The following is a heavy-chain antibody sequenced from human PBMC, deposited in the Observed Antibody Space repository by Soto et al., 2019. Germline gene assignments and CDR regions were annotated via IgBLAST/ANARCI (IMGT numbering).Heavy chain of an antibody. J-gene: IGHJ3*02. D-gene: IGHD3-22*01. Sequence: GGSLRLSCAASGFTFSSYWMHWVRQAPGKGLVWVSRINSDGSSTSYADSVKGRFTISRDNAKNTLYLQMNSLRAEDTAVYYCARVGYYDSSGPSPSPDAFDIWGQGTMVTVS. CDR2: INSDGSST. CDR3: ARVGYYDSSGPSPSPDAFDI. CDR1: GFTFSSYW. V-gene: IGHV3-74*01.